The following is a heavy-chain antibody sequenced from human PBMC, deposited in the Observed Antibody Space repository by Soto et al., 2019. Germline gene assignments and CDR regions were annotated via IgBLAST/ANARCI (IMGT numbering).Heavy chain of an antibody. CDR1: VGAITNDGYY. Sequence: QVQLQESGPGLVKPSQTLSLTCNVSVGAITNDGYYWSWIRQHPGKALEWIGNIHYSGVTYYNPTSKSRAAISVDISKHQFSLKLNSVTAADTAVYYCARLDLCYDYWGQGILVTVSS. V-gene: IGHV4-31*03. J-gene: IGHJ4*02. CDR3: ARLDLCYDY. CDR2: IHYSGVT. D-gene: IGHD2-15*01.